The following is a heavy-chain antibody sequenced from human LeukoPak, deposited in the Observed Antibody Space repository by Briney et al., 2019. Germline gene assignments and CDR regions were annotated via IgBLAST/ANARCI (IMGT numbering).Heavy chain of an antibody. D-gene: IGHD2-15*01. CDR3: ARDGGRLGLLPDV. Sequence: SETLSLTCTVSGGSISSSSYYWGWIRQPPGKGLEWIGYIYYSGSTNYNPSLKSRVTISVDTSKNQFSLKLSSVTAADTAVYYCARDGGRLGLLPDVWGQGTTVTVSS. CDR1: GGSISSSSYY. V-gene: IGHV4-61*01. J-gene: IGHJ6*02. CDR2: IYYSGST.